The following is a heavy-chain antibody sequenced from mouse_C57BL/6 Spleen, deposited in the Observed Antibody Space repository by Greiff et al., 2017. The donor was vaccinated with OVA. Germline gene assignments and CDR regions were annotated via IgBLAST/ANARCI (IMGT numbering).Heavy chain of an antibody. CDR1: GFTFTDYY. CDR3: ARSRNYAYWYFDV. CDR2: IRNKANGYTT. J-gene: IGHJ1*03. V-gene: IGHV7-3*01. Sequence: EVKLMESGGGLVQPGGSLSLSCAASGFTFTDYYMSWVRQPPGKALEWLGFIRNKANGYTTEYSASVKGRFTISRDNSQSILYLQMNALRAEDSATYYCARSRNYAYWYFDVWGTGTTVTVSS. D-gene: IGHD2-1*01.